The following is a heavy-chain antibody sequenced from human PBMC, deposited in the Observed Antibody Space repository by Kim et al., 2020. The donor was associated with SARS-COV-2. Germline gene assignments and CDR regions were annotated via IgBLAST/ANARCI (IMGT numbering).Heavy chain of an antibody. CDR2: INSDGTWT. Sequence: GGSLRLSCAASGFTFSKYWMHWVRQVPGKGLAWVSLINSDGTWTNYADSVRGRFTISRDNAKNRLDLQMNGLRAEDTAVYYCARERGGGNEDSWGQGTLVT. CDR1: GFTFSKYW. J-gene: IGHJ4*02. V-gene: IGHV3-74*01. D-gene: IGHD2-15*01. CDR3: ARERGGGNEDS.